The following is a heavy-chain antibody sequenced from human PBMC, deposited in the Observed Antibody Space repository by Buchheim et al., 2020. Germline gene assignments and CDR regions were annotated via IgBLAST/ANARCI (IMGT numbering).Heavy chain of an antibody. J-gene: IGHJ6*02. CDR2: IYWDDDK. V-gene: IGHV2-5*02. Sequence: QITLQESGPTLMKPTQTLTLTCTYSGFSLNTRGVGVGWIRQPPGKALEWLALIYWDDDKRFRLSLMTSLTITKDTSKNQVVLKMTNMDSVDTATYYCARTYCGGDCLSYFYGTDVWGQGTT. CDR1: GFSLNTRGVG. CDR3: ARTYCGGDCLSYFYGTDV. D-gene: IGHD2-21*02.